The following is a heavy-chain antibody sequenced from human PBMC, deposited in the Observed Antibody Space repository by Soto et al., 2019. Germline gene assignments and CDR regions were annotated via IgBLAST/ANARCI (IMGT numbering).Heavy chain of an antibody. J-gene: IGHJ4*02. Sequence: EVQLVESGGGLVQPGGSLRLSCAASGLTFSTYSMNWVRQAPGRGLVWVSYISSGGGTIYYADSVNDRFSISSDNAKNSMYEQSNRLRVEDTAVYYRERLDCTCGACPTENWGQG. CDR2: ISSGGGTI. D-gene: IGHD2-8*02. CDR1: GLTFSTYS. V-gene: IGHV3-48*01. CDR3: ERLDCTCGACPTEN.